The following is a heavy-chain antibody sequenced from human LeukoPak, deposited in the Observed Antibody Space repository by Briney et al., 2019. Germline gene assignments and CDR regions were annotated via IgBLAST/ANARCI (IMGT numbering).Heavy chain of an antibody. CDR1: GFTFSSYG. V-gene: IGHV3-33*01. D-gene: IGHD1-26*01. CDR2: IWYDGSNK. CDR3: ARGEGSSYYFDY. J-gene: IGHJ4*02. Sequence: GGSLRLSCAASGFTFSSYGMHWVRQAPGTGLEGVAVIWYDGSNKYYADSVKGRFTISRDNSKNTLYLQMNSLRAEDTAVYYCARGEGSSYYFDYWGQGTLVTVSS.